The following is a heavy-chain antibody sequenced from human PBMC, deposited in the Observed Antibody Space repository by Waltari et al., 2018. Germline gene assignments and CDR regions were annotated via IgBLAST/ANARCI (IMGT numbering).Heavy chain of an antibody. Sequence: EVQLLESGGGLVQPGGSLRLYCAASGFAFRYYAITLFRQAPGKGLEWVSSISGSGDNTYYADSVKGRFTVSRDNSKNTLFLQMNSLRAEDRAVYFCAKDLTITMVQGVIPYYGMDVWGQGTTVTVSS. CDR3: AKDLTITMVQGVIPYYGMDV. J-gene: IGHJ6*02. V-gene: IGHV3-23*01. CDR2: ISGSGDNT. CDR1: GFAFRYYA. D-gene: IGHD3-10*01.